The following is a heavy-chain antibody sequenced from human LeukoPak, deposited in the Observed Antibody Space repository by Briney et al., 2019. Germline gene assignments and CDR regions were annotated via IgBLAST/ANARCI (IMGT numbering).Heavy chain of an antibody. J-gene: IGHJ4*02. CDR3: TTKGYDSSGYYSDY. D-gene: IGHD3-22*01. V-gene: IGHV3-15*01. CDR2: IKSKTDGGTT. Sequence: PGGSLRLSCAASGFTFSNAWMSWVRQAPGKGLEWVGRIKSKTDGGTTDYAAPVKGRFTISRDDSKNTLYLQMNSLKTEDTAVYYCTTKGYDSSGYYSDYWGQGTLVTVSS. CDR1: GFTFSNAW.